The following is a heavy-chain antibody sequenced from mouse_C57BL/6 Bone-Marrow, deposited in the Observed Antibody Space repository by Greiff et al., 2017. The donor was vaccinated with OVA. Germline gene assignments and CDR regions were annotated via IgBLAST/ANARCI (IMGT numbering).Heavy chain of an antibody. CDR2: INPYNGDT. CDR1: GYSFTGYF. Sequence: VQLQQSGPELVKPGDSVKISCKASGYSFTGYFMNWVMQSHGKSLEWIGRINPYNGDTFYNQKFKGKATLTVDKSSSTAHMELRSLTSEDSAVYYCARRGRTKFYFDYWGQGTTLTVSS. D-gene: IGHD6-1*01. J-gene: IGHJ2*01. CDR3: ARRGRTKFYFDY. V-gene: IGHV1-20*01.